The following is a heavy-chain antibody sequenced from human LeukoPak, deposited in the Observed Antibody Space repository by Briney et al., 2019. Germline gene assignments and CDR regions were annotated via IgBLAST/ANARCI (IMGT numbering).Heavy chain of an antibody. CDR2: ISYDGSNK. D-gene: IGHD3-9*01. CDR3: AKFNDILTGHFDY. CDR1: GFTFSSYG. Sequence: GGSLRLSCAASGFTFSSYGMHWVRQAPGKGLEWVAVISYDGSNKYYADSVKGRFTISRDNSKNTLYLQMNSLRAEDTAVYFCAKFNDILTGHFDYWGQGTLVTISS. V-gene: IGHV3-30*18. J-gene: IGHJ4*02.